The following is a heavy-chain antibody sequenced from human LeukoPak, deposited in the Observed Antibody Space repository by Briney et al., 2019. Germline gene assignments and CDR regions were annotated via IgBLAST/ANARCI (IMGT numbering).Heavy chain of an antibody. J-gene: IGHJ3*02. CDR1: GGSFSGYY. CDR3: ARDPPTRYYYDSSGYDAFDI. V-gene: IGHV4-34*09. CDR2: INHSGST. D-gene: IGHD3-22*01. Sequence: PSETLSLTCAVYGGSFSGYYWSWIRQPPGKGLEWIGEINHSGSTNYNPSLKSRVTISVDTSKNQFSLKLSSVTAADTAVYYCARDPPTRYYYDSSGYDAFDIWGQGTMVTVSS.